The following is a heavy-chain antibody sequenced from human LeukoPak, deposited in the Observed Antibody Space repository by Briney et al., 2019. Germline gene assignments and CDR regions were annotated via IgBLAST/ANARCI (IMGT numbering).Heavy chain of an antibody. V-gene: IGHV4-31*03. CDR2: IYTSGST. CDR1: GGSISSGGYY. J-gene: IGHJ5*02. Sequence: SQTLSLTCTVSGGSISSGGYYWSWIRQHPGKGLEWIGYIYTSGSTNYNPSLKSRVTISVDTSKNQFSLKLSSVTAADTAVYYCARGMTTVTTPQHWFDPWGQGTLVTVSS. D-gene: IGHD4-11*01. CDR3: ARGMTTVTTPQHWFDP.